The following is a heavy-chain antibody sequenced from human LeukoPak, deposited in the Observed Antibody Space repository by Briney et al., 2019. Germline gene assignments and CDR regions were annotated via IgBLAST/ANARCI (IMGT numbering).Heavy chain of an antibody. J-gene: IGHJ4*02. D-gene: IGHD3-10*01. V-gene: IGHV3-23*01. CDR3: AKVSGGSGSY. CDR1: GFTFSSYA. Sequence: GGSLGLSCAASGFTFSSYAMSWVRQAPGKGLEWVSAISGSGGSTYYADSVKGRFTISRDNSKDTLYLQMNSLRAEDTAVYYCAKVSGGSGSYWGQGTLVTVSS. CDR2: ISGSGGST.